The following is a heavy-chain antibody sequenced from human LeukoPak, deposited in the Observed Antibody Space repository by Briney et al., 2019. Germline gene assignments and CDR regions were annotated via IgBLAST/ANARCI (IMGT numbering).Heavy chain of an antibody. CDR2: ISSSGSTI. Sequence: GGSLRLSCAASGFTFSSYWMTWVRQAPGKGLEWVSYISSSGSTIYYADSVKGRFTISRDNPKNSLYLQMNSLRAEDTAVYYCTRRGTGYSSGWFVYWGQGTLVTVSS. J-gene: IGHJ5*01. CDR1: GFTFSSYW. D-gene: IGHD6-19*01. V-gene: IGHV3-48*04. CDR3: TRRGTGYSSGWFVY.